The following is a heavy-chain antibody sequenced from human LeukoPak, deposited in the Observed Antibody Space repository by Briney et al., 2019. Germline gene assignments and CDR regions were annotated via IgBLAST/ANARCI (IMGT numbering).Heavy chain of an antibody. Sequence: SETLSLTCTASGGSISSSSYYWGWIRQPPGKGLEWIGSIYYSGSTYYNPSLKSRVTISVDTPKNQFSLKLSSVTAADTAVYYCASSYLGHCSGGSCYLPPRIDYWGQGTLVTVSS. D-gene: IGHD2-15*01. CDR1: GGSISSSSYY. J-gene: IGHJ4*02. V-gene: IGHV4-39*07. CDR3: ASSYLGHCSGGSCYLPPRIDY. CDR2: IYYSGST.